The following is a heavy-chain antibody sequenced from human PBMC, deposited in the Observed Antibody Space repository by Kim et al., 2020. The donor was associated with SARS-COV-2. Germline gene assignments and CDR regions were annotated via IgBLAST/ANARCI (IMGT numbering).Heavy chain of an antibody. V-gene: IGHV5-10-1*01. J-gene: IGHJ6*02. CDR2: IDPSDSYT. D-gene: IGHD3-9*01. CDR1: GYSFTSYW. Sequence: GESLKISCKGSGYSFTSYWISWVRQMPGKGLEWMGRIDPSDSYTNYSPSFQGHVTISADKSISTAYLQLSSLKASDTAMYYCARLKTYYDILALYGMDVWGQGTTVIVSS. CDR3: ARLKTYYDILALYGMDV.